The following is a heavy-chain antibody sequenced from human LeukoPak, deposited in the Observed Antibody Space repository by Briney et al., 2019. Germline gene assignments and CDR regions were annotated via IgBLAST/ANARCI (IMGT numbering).Heavy chain of an antibody. CDR1: GYTFTGYY. CDR3: ARDGTYYYDSSGYSDH. V-gene: IGHV1-2*02. Sequence: ASVKVSCKASGYTFTGYYMHLVRQAPGQGLEWMGWINPNSGGTNYAQKFQGRVTMTRDTSISTAYMELSRLRSDDTAVYYCARDGTYYYDSSGYSDHWGQGTLVTVSS. CDR2: INPNSGGT. J-gene: IGHJ5*02. D-gene: IGHD3-22*01.